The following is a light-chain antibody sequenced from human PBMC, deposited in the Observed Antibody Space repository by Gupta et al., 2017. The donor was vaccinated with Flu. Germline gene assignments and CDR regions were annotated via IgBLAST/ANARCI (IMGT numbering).Light chain of an antibody. CDR3: MQGLFLHT. CDR2: ESS. CDR1: QSRQHGTGWTS. V-gene: IGKV2-29*02. Sequence: SVTPGQAASISCTSSQSRQHGTGWTSIYWYVQKPGQPPQLIISESSYRFYGVPERFSGSGSGKSFTLNISRREAEDVGIYYWMQGLFLHTFGQGTLMEIK. J-gene: IGKJ5*01.